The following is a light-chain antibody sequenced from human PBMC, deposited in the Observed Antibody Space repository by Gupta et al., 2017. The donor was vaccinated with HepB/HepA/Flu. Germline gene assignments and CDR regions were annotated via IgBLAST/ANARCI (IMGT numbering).Light chain of an antibody. Sequence: QSVLTQPPSASGTPGQRVTITCSGSSSNIGGNYVHWYQQLPGTAPKLLIYRNNQRPSGVPDRFSGSKSGTSASLAISGLRSEDEADYHCAAWDDGLSGWVFGGGTKLTVL. V-gene: IGLV1-47*01. J-gene: IGLJ3*02. CDR1: SSNIGGNY. CDR3: AAWDDGLSGWV. CDR2: RNN.